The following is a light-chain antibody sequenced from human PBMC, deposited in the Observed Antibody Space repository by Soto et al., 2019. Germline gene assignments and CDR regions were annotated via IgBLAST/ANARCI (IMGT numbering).Light chain of an antibody. Sequence: DIQITHSPSSLSASVGDRVTITCRSSQSISSYLNWYQQKPGKAPKLLIYAASSLQSGVPSRFSGSGSGTDFTLTISSLQPEDFATYYCQKYNGAPFTFGPGTKVDIK. J-gene: IGKJ3*01. V-gene: IGKV1-39*01. CDR2: AAS. CDR3: QKYNGAPFT. CDR1: QSISSY.